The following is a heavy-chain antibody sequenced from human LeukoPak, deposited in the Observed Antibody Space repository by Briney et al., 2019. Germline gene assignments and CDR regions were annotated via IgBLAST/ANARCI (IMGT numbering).Heavy chain of an antibody. V-gene: IGHV4-34*01. CDR1: GGSFSGYY. CDR3: ASTQKGYCSGGSCTYYYYMDV. J-gene: IGHJ6*03. Sequence: SETLSLTCAVYGGSFSGYYWSWIRQPPGKGLEWIGEINHSGSTNYNPSLKSRVTISVDTSKNQFSLKLISVTAADTAVYYCASTQKGYCSGGSCTYYYYMDVWGKGTTVTVSS. CDR2: INHSGST. D-gene: IGHD2-15*01.